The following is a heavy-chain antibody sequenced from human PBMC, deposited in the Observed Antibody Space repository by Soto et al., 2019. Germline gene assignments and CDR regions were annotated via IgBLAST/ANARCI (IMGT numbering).Heavy chain of an antibody. CDR1: GCNFSNYA. D-gene: IGHD2-21*01. CDR3: AKDELWLPFDP. Sequence: GGSLRLPYAVSGCNFSNYAMSWVRQAPGKGLEWVSAISASGSSTYYADSVKGRFTISRDNSKNTLYLQMNSLRAEDTALYFCAKDELWLPFDPWGQGTLVTVSS. V-gene: IGHV3-23*01. CDR2: ISASGSST. J-gene: IGHJ5*02.